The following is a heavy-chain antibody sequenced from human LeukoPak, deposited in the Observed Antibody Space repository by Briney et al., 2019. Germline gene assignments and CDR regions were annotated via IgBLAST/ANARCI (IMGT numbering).Heavy chain of an antibody. J-gene: IGHJ6*03. D-gene: IGHD6-13*01. Sequence: ASVKVSCKASGYTFSLFGISWVRQAPGQGLEWMGWIGAYNGNTNYAQKLQGRVTMTTDTSTSTAYMELGSLRSDDTAVYYCARGRKQQLVRNYYYYMDVWGKGTTVTISS. CDR3: ARGRKQQLVRNYYYYMDV. V-gene: IGHV1-18*01. CDR1: GYTFSLFG. CDR2: IGAYNGNT.